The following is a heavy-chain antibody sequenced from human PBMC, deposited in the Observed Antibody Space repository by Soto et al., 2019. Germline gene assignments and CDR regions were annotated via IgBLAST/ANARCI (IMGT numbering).Heavy chain of an antibody. CDR2: IYYSGST. CDR1: GGSISSSSYY. V-gene: IGHV4-39*01. D-gene: IGHD3-3*01. CDR3: ARSLFNYDFWSGSGWFDP. J-gene: IGHJ5*02. Sequence: KPSETLSLTCTVSGGSISSSSYYWGWIRQPPGKGLEWIGSIYYSGSTYYNPSLKSRVTISVDTSKNQFSLKLSSVTAADTAVYYCARSLFNYDFWSGSGWFDPWGQGTLVTVSS.